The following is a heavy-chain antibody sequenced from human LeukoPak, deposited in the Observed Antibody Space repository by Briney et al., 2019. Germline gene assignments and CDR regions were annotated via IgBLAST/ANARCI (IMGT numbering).Heavy chain of an antibody. V-gene: IGHV4-59*08. CDR1: GGSISSHY. J-gene: IGHJ4*02. Sequence: SETLSLTCSVSGGSISSHYWSWIRQPPGKGLEWIGYIYYSGSTNYNPSLKSRVTISVDTSKNQFSLKMTSVTAADTAVYYCARHSRYCSSTSCYVFDYWGQGTLVTVSS. CDR2: IYYSGST. D-gene: IGHD2-2*01. CDR3: ARHSRYCSSTSCYVFDY.